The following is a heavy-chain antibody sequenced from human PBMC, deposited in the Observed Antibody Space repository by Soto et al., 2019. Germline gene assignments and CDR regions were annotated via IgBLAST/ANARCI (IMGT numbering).Heavy chain of an antibody. V-gene: IGHV5-51*01. CDR2: IYPSHSDT. J-gene: IGHJ4*02. CDR3: AGRLYDWKPFDY. D-gene: IGHD1-1*01. CDR1: GYSFTSYC. Sequence: PGESPNISRKGSGYSFTSYCIGWVRQMPGKGMEWMGIIYPSHSDTSYNPSFQGKVIISADKSISTAYLQWSSLEASDTAIYYCAGRLYDWKPFDYWGQGTLVTVSS.